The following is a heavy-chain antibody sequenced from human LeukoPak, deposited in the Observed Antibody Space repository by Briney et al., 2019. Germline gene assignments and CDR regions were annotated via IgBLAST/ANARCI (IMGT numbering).Heavy chain of an antibody. V-gene: IGHV4-61*01. CDR3: ARGVTYSSSWKSRFDY. D-gene: IGHD6-13*01. J-gene: IGHJ4*02. Sequence: PSETLSLTCTVSGGSIISSSSYYWSWIRQPPGKGLEWIGYIYYSGSTNYNPSLKSRVTISVDTSKNQFSLKLSSVTAADTAVYYCARGVTYSSSWKSRFDYWGQGTLVTVSS. CDR2: IYYSGST. CDR1: GGSIISSSSYY.